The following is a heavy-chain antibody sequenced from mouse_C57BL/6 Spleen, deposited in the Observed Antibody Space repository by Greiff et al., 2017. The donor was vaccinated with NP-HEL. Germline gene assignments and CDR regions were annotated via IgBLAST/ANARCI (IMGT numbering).Heavy chain of an antibody. J-gene: IGHJ2*01. Sequence: VKLQESGAELVRPGSSVKLSCKASGYTFTSYWMDWVKQRPGQGLEWIGNIYPSDSETHYNQKFKDKATLTVDKSSSTAYMQLSSLTSEDSAVYYWASTTVVGRDFDYWGQGTTLTVSS. CDR2: IYPSDSET. V-gene: IGHV1-61*01. CDR1: GYTFTSYW. CDR3: ASTTVVGRDFDY. D-gene: IGHD1-1*01.